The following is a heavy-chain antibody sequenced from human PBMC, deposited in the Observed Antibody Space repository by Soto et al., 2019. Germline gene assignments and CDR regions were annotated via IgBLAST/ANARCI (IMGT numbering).Heavy chain of an antibody. V-gene: IGHV4-30-4*01. CDR2: IYYSGST. CDR1: GGSIISGDYY. CDR3: ARVNVYSNQGDYYYYYGMDV. Sequence: TLALTCTVSGGSIISGDYYGSWIRQPPGKGLEWIGYIYYSGSTYYNPSLKSRVTISVDTSKNQFSLKLSSVTAADTAVYYCARVNVYSNQGDYYYYYGMDVWGQGTTVTVSS. D-gene: IGHD1-26*01. J-gene: IGHJ6*02.